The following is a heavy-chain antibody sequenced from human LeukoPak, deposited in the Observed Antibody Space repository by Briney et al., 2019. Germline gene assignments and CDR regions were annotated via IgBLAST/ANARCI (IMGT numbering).Heavy chain of an antibody. V-gene: IGHV3-23*01. CDR3: AKSHYYGSASYDY. D-gene: IGHD3-10*01. CDR2: ISASGSST. Sequence: GGSLRLSCAASGFTFSSYAMSWVRQAPGKGLEWVSTISASGSSTYYADSVKGRFTLSRDNSKNTLYLQMNSLRAEDTAVYYCAKSHYYGSASYDYWGQGTLVTVSS. J-gene: IGHJ4*02. CDR1: GFTFSSYA.